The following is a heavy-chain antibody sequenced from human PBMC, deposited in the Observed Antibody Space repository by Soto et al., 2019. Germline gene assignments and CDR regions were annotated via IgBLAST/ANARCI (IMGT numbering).Heavy chain of an antibody. J-gene: IGHJ4*02. CDR1: GFTFSSYS. CDR3: ARGAKKLQGGFDY. V-gene: IGHV3-21*01. CDR2: ISSSSSYI. Sequence: PGGSLRLSCAASGFTFSSYSMNCVRQAPGKGLEWVSSISSSSSYIYYADSVKGRFTISRDNAKNSLYLQMNSLRAEDTAVYYCARGAKKLQGGFDYWGQGTLVTVSS. D-gene: IGHD1-26*01.